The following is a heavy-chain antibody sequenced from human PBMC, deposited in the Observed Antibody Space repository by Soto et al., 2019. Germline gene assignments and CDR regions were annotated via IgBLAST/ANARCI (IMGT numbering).Heavy chain of an antibody. Sequence: QVQLVESGGGVVQPGRSLRLSCAASGFTFSSYGMHWVRQAPGKGLEWVAVIWYDGSNKYYADSVKGRFTISRDNSKNTLYLQMNSLRAEDTAVYCCARWTTVTSYYGMDVWGQGTTVTVSS. CDR2: IWYDGSNK. CDR1: GFTFSSYG. V-gene: IGHV3-33*01. CDR3: ARWTTVTSYYGMDV. J-gene: IGHJ6*02. D-gene: IGHD4-17*01.